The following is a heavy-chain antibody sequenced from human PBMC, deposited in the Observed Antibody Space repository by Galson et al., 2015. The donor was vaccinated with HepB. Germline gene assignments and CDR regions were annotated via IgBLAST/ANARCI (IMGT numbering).Heavy chain of an antibody. CDR3: ARHYSGYYYFDY. J-gene: IGHJ4*02. Sequence: SVKVSCKASGYTFTSYGISWVRQAPGQGLEWMGWISAYNGNTNYAQKLQGRVTMTTDTSTSTAYMELRSLRSDDTAVYYCARHYSGYYYFDYWGQGPRSPSPQ. V-gene: IGHV1-18*04. D-gene: IGHD3-22*01. CDR2: ISAYNGNT. CDR1: GYTFTSYG.